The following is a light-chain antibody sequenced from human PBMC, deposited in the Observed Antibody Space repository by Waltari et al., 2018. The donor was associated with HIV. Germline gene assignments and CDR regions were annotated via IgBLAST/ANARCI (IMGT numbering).Light chain of an antibody. CDR2: EVI. V-gene: IGLV2-14*01. CDR1: SGAFGISSL. J-gene: IGLJ3*02. Sequence: HSALTQPASVSASPGQSITISCTGTSGAFGISSLVYWYQQRPDKVPRVLISEVISRPLGISNRFSCSNSGNTASLSISWLQAEDEADYYCASYTSNHTLLFGGGTKVTVL. CDR3: ASYTSNHTLL.